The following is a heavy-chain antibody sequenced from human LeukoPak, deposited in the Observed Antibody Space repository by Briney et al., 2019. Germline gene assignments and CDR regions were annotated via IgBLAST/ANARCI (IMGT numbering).Heavy chain of an antibody. V-gene: IGHV3-30-3*01. CDR1: GFTFSSYW. CDR2: ISYDGSNK. CDR3: ARDRSSSGWDTFDY. D-gene: IGHD6-19*01. Sequence: GGSLRLSCAASGFTFSSYWMTWVRQAPGKGLEWVAVISYDGSNKYYADSVKGRFTISRDNSKNTLYLQMNSLRAEDTAVYYCARDRSSSGWDTFDYWGQGTLVTVSS. J-gene: IGHJ4*02.